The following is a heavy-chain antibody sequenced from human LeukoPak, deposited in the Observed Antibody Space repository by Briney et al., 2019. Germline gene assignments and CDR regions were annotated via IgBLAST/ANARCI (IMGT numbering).Heavy chain of an antibody. CDR1: GYTLTELS. J-gene: IGHJ4*02. CDR3: ATALSGYDLRWRSRTSPHTYYFDY. D-gene: IGHD5-12*01. CDR2: FDPEDGET. Sequence: ASVKVSCKVSGYTLTELSMRWVRQAPGKGLEWMGGFDPEDGETIYAQKFQGRVTMTEDTSTDTAYMELSSLRSEDTAVYYCATALSGYDLRWRSRTSPHTYYFDYWGQGTLVTVSS. V-gene: IGHV1-24*01.